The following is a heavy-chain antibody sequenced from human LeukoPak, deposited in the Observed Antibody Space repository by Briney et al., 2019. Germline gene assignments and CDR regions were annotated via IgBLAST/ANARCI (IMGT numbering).Heavy chain of an antibody. CDR1: GYTFTCYY. CDR3: ARGRVQVPAAHAPSDY. J-gene: IGHJ4*02. CDR2: INPNSGGT. D-gene: IGHD2-2*01. Sequence: ASVKVSCKASGYTFTCYYMHWVRQAPGQGLEWRGWINPNSGGTNYAQKFQGRVTMTRHTSISTAYMELTRLRSDDTAVYYCARGRVQVPAAHAPSDYWGQGTLVTVSS. V-gene: IGHV1-2*02.